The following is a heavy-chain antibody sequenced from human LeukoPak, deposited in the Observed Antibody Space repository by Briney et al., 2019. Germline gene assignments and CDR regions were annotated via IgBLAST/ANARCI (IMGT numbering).Heavy chain of an antibody. V-gene: IGHV3-7*01. D-gene: IGHD3-10*01. Sequence: GGSLRLSCAASGFTFSSYWMSWVRQAPGKGLEWVANINQDGSQKYYVDSVKGRFTISRDNAKKSLYLQMNSLRAEDTAVYYCGRVGAYYGSGSYSDYWGQGTLVTVSS. J-gene: IGHJ4*02. CDR2: INQDGSQK. CDR1: GFTFSSYW. CDR3: GRVGAYYGSGSYSDY.